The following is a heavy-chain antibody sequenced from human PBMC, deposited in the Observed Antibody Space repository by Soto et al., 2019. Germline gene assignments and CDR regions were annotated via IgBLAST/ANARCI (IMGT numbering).Heavy chain of an antibody. CDR2: INTYNGNI. CDR3: ARERGAYKYFDY. V-gene: IGHV1-18*01. Sequence: QVQLVQSGAEVKKPGASVKVSCKVSGYMFASYGISWARQAPGQGLEWMGWINTYNGNITYAQKFQGRVTMTTDTSTSTAYMELRGLGSDDTALYYCARERGAYKYFDYWGQGTLVTVSS. J-gene: IGHJ4*02. D-gene: IGHD1-1*01. CDR1: GYMFASYG.